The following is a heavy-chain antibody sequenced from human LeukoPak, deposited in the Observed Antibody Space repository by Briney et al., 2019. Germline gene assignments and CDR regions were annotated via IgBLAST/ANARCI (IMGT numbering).Heavy chain of an antibody. Sequence: ASVTVSFKASGGTFSNYAISWVRQAPGQGLESMGGIIPIFGTVNYAQKFQGRVTITADESTSTAYMELSSLRSEDTAVYYCARDRGLYCSGGSRYFTDAFDIWGQGTMVTVSS. CDR2: IIPIFGTV. CDR3: ARDRGLYCSGGSRYFTDAFDI. J-gene: IGHJ3*02. CDR1: GGTFSNYA. D-gene: IGHD2-15*01. V-gene: IGHV1-69*13.